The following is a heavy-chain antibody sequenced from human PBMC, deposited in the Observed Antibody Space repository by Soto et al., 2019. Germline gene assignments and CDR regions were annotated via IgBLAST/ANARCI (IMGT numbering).Heavy chain of an antibody. CDR2: INPNSGGT. V-gene: IGHV1-2*04. D-gene: IGHD3-22*01. J-gene: IGHJ4*02. CDR3: ARDRNYYDSSGYLRYFDY. CDR1: GYTFTVYY. Sequence: ASVKVSCKASGYTFTVYYMHWVRQAPGQGLEWMGWINPNSGGTNYAQKFQGWVTMTRDTSISTAYMELSRLRAEDTAVYYCARDRNYYDSSGYLRYFDYWGQGTLVTVSS.